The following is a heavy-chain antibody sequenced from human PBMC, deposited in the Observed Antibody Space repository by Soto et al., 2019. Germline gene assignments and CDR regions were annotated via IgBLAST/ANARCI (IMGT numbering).Heavy chain of an antibody. CDR3: ARSQGSSTSLEIYYYYYYGMDV. Sequence: QVQLVQSGDEVKKPGSSVKVSCKASGGTFSSYAISRVRQAPGQGLEWMGGIIPISGTANYAQKFQGRVTITADESTSTAYMELSSLRSEDTAVYYCARSQGSSTSLEIYYYYYYGMDVWGQGTTVTVSS. CDR1: GGTFSSYA. D-gene: IGHD2-2*01. V-gene: IGHV1-69*01. J-gene: IGHJ6*02. CDR2: IIPISGTA.